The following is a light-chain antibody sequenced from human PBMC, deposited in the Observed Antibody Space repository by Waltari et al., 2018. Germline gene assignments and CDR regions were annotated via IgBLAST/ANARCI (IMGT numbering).Light chain of an antibody. Sequence: QSALTQPASVSGSPGQSITISCTGTNSDVGGYASVSWYQQHPGKAPTLIIYDVSNRPAGVSNRFSGSKSGNTASLTISGLQAEDEADYYCNAYTSSSTRVFGGGTKLTVL. V-gene: IGLV2-14*03. CDR2: DVS. J-gene: IGLJ2*01. CDR1: NSDVGGYAS. CDR3: NAYTSSSTRV.